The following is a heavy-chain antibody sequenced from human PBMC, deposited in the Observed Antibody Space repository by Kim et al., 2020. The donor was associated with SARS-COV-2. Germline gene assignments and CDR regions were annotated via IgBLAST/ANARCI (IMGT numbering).Heavy chain of an antibody. Sequence: YYNPSLKSRVTISVDTSKNQFSLKLSSVTAADTAVYYCARIRWLEYYFDYWGQGTLVTVSS. D-gene: IGHD3-22*01. V-gene: IGHV4-31*02. J-gene: IGHJ4*02. CDR3: ARIRWLEYYFDY.